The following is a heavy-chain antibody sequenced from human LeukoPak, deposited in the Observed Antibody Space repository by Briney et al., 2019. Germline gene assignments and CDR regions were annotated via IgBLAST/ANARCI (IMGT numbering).Heavy chain of an antibody. Sequence: ASVKVSCKASGYTFTSYGISWVRQAPGQGLEWMGWISAYNGNTNYAQKLQGRVTMTTDTSTSTAYMELRSLRSDDTAVYYCARVPRIQLSIPFDYWGQGTLVTVSS. D-gene: IGHD5-18*01. V-gene: IGHV1-18*01. CDR2: ISAYNGNT. CDR1: GYTFTSYG. CDR3: ARVPRIQLSIPFDY. J-gene: IGHJ4*02.